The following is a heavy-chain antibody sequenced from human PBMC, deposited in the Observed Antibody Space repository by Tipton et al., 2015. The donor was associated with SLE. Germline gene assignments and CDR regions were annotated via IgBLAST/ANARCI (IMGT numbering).Heavy chain of an antibody. J-gene: IGHJ4*02. CDR3: ARARNDFWSGSHVDY. D-gene: IGHD3-3*01. CDR1: GYTFTDYF. Sequence: QLVQSGAEVQKPGASVKVSCKTSGYTFTDYFIHWVRQAPGQGLEWMGWINPDSGATNYAQKFLGRVTMTRDTSFTIVYMEWSRWTCDGAGVVECARARNDFWSGSHVDYGGQGPLDSVSS. CDR2: INPDSGAT. V-gene: IGHV1-2*02.